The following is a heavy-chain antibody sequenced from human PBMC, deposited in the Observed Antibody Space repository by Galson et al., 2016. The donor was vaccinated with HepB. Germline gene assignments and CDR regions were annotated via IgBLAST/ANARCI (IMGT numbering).Heavy chain of an antibody. Sequence: SLRLSCAASRLTFSTYWMTWVRQAPGNGLEWVANINQNGGRTNYVDSVKGRSTISRDNAKNSLYLQMNSLRPEDTAIYYCARDRSPAQANNWYDALDIWGQGTLVTVSS. CDR3: ARDRSPAQANNWYDALDI. D-gene: IGHD2-15*01. V-gene: IGHV3-7*04. CDR1: RLTFSTYW. CDR2: INQNGGRT. J-gene: IGHJ3*02.